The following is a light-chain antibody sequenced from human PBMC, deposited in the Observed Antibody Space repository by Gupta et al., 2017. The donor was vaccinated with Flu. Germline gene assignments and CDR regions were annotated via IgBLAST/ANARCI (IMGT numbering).Light chain of an antibody. Sequence: DIQMTQSPSSVSASVGDRVTITCRASQGISSWLAWYQQKPGKAPKLLIYAASSLQSGVPARVSGRGSGTDCTLTISSLQPEDFATDYCQQANRVPFTFGPGTKVDIK. J-gene: IGKJ3*01. V-gene: IGKV1-12*01. CDR2: AAS. CDR3: QQANRVPFT. CDR1: QGISSW.